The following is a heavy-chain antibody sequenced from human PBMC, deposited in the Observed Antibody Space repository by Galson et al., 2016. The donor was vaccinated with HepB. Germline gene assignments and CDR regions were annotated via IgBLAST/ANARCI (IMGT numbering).Heavy chain of an antibody. CDR1: DGPLSGSY. V-gene: IGHV4-34*01. D-gene: IGHD5-12*01. Sequence: SETLSLTCAVYDGPLSGSYWTWIRPPPGQGLEWLGEINHVGFTNYNPSLKSRVTISVDTSSNHFSLQLTSVTAADTAVYYCARGRLPQAPLDLWGQGTLVTVSS. CDR2: INHVGFT. J-gene: IGHJ5*02. CDR3: ARGRLPQAPLDL.